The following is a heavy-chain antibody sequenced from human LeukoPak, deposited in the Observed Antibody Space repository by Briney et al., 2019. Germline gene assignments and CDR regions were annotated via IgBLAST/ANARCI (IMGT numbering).Heavy chain of an antibody. J-gene: IGHJ4*02. CDR2: ISSSSSYI. D-gene: IGHD5-12*01. CDR3: ARDQRGYSAYDFDY. V-gene: IGHV3-21*01. CDR1: GFTFSSYS. Sequence: PGRSLRLSCAASGFTFSSYSMNWVRQAPGKGLEWVSSISSSSSYIYYADSVKGRFTISRDNAKNSLYLQMNSLRAEDTAVYYCARDQRGYSAYDFDYWGQGTLVTVSS.